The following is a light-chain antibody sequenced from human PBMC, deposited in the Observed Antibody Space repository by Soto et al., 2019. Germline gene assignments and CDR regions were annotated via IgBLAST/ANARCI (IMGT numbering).Light chain of an antibody. Sequence: QSVLTQPPSVSAAPGQKVTISCSGSSSNIGGNSVSWYQQLPGTAPKLLIYDDNKRPSGVPDRFSGSKSGTSASLAISGLQSEDEADYYCATWADGLNSYVFGTGTKVTVL. CDR3: ATWADGLNSYV. V-gene: IGLV1-51*01. CDR1: SSNIGGNS. J-gene: IGLJ1*01. CDR2: DDN.